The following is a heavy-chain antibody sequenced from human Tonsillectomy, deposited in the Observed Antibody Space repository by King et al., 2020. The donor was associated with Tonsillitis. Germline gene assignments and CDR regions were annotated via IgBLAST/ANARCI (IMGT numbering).Heavy chain of an antibody. CDR2: ISWDVDTT. CDR3: AKGSYYYDSSGYYDPLFFDY. D-gene: IGHD3-22*01. V-gene: IGHV3-43*01. CDR1: GLTLDDYT. J-gene: IGHJ4*02. Sequence: VQLVESGGVLVQPGGSLRLSCAASGLTLDDYTMHWFRQVLGKGLEWVSLISWDVDTTYDAYSWRGRLTISRDNSKKSLYLQMNSLRTEDTALYYCAKGSYYYDSSGYYDPLFFDYWGQGTLVTVSS.